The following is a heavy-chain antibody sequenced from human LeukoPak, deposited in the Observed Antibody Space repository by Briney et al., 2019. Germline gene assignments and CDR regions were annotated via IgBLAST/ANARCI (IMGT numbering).Heavy chain of an antibody. Sequence: SETLSLTCTVSGGSLSSYYWSWIRPPPGKGLDWIGSIYYRGSTNYNPSLMSRVTISVDTSNNQFSLKLSAVTAADTAVYYCARQAYCGGDCYTVDSWGQGTLVTVS. CDR3: ARQAYCGGDCYTVDS. V-gene: IGHV4-59*01. CDR2: IYYRGST. D-gene: IGHD2-21*02. CDR1: GGSLSSYY. J-gene: IGHJ4*02.